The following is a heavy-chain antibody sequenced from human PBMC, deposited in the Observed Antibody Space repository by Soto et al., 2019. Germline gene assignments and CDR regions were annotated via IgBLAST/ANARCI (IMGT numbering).Heavy chain of an antibody. J-gene: IGHJ1*01. CDR2: IWYDGSNK. V-gene: IGHV3-33*01. CDR1: GFTFSSYG. CDR3: ARDASYSSSSIEH. Sequence: QVQLVESGGGVVQPGRSLRLSCAASGFTFSSYGMHWVRQAPGKGLEWVAVIWYDGSNKYYADSVKGRFTISRDNSKNTLYLQMNSLRAEDTAVYYCARDASYSSSSIEHWGQGTLVTVSS. D-gene: IGHD6-6*01.